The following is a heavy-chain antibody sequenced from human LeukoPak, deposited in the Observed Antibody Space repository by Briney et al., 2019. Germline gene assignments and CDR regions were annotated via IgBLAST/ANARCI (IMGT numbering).Heavy chain of an antibody. Sequence: SQTLSLTCAISGDSVSSNSAAWNSIRQSPSRGLEWLGRTYYRSKWYNDYAVSVKSRITINPDTSKNQFSLQLNSVTPEDTAVYYCARRVGRWFGERAYYYHYMDVWDKGTTVTISS. CDR2: TYYRSKWYN. V-gene: IGHV6-1*01. J-gene: IGHJ6*03. D-gene: IGHD3-10*01. CDR1: GDSVSSNSAA. CDR3: ARRVGRWFGERAYYYHYMDV.